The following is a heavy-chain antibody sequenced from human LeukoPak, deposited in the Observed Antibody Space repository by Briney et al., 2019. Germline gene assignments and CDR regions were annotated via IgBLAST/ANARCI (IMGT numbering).Heavy chain of an antibody. CDR3: ARGPTVGVRTPIDY. CDR2: ISSNGGST. CDR1: GFTFSSYA. Sequence: GGSLRLSCVVSGFTFSSYAMHWVRQAPGKGPEHVSAISSNGGSTFYGNSVKGRFTISRDNSKNTLYLQMGSLRDDDMAVYYCARGPTVGVRTPIDYWGQGTLVTVSS. J-gene: IGHJ4*02. D-gene: IGHD1-26*01. V-gene: IGHV3-64*01.